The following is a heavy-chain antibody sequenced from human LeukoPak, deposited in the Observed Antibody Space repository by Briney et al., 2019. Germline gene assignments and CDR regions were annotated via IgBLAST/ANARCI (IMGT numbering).Heavy chain of an antibody. CDR2: IYGSDDKT. CDR3: AKTQGYYDA. V-gene: IGHV3-23*01. D-gene: IGHD2-15*01. Sequence: GGSLRLSCVASGLTFSNYAMSWVRQAPGKGLELVSGIYGSDDKTVYGDAVKGRFTISRDNSKNTLYLQMNSLRADDTAVYYCAKTQGYYDAWGQGALVTVSS. J-gene: IGHJ5*02. CDR1: GLTFSNYA.